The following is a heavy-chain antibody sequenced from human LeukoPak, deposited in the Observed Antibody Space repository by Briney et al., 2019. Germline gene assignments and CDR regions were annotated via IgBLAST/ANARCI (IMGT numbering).Heavy chain of an antibody. D-gene: IGHD3-3*01. CDR1: GDTFTTYA. Sequence: VASVKVSCKTSGDTFTTYAISWVRQAPGQGFEWMGWINTYNGNTNFAQKFQDRVTMTTDTSTSTAYLELRSLRSDDTAVYYCASDAIQGRLTSDYWGQGTLVTVSS. CDR3: ASDAIQGRLTSDY. CDR2: INTYNGNT. J-gene: IGHJ4*02. V-gene: IGHV1-18*01.